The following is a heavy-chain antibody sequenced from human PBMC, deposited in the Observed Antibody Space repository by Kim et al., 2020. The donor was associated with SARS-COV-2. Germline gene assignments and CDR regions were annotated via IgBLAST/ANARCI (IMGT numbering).Heavy chain of an antibody. CDR3: ARARLGLPLCSGGSCYSRLGGMDV. J-gene: IGHJ6*02. CDR1: GYTFTSYY. D-gene: IGHD2-15*01. Sequence: ASVKVSCKASGYTFTSYYMHWVRQAPGQGLEWMGIINPSGGSTSYAQKFQGRVTMTRDTSTSTVYMELSSLRYEDTAVYYCARARLGLPLCSGGSCYSRLGGMDVWGQGTTVTVSS. CDR2: INPSGGST. V-gene: IGHV1-46*01.